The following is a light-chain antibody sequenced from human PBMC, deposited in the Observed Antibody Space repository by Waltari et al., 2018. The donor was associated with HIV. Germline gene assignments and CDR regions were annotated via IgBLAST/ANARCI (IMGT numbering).Light chain of an antibody. CDR3: CSYGGSWSFV. CDR2: DVD. V-gene: IGLV2-11*01. Sequence: QSALTQPRSVSGSPGQSVTISCAGSTNTVGPYNSVSWYHQKSGEAPRLILYDVDQPPSGVPVRFSGARSGDTASLTISGLQAEDEGDFYCCSYGGSWSFVFGGGTRVTVL. J-gene: IGLJ2*01. CDR1: TNTVGPYNS.